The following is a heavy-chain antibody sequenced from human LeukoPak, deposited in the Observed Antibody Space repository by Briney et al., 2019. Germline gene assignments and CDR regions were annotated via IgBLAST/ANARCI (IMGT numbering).Heavy chain of an antibody. CDR2: ISYDGSNK. Sequence: AGGSLRLSCAASGFTFSSYAMHWVRQAPGKGLEWVAVISYDGSNKYYADSVKGRFTISRDNSKNTLYLQMNSLRAEDTAVYYCAKGDYYDILTGYYTFDYWGQGTLVTVSS. V-gene: IGHV3-30*04. CDR3: AKGDYYDILTGYYTFDY. J-gene: IGHJ4*02. CDR1: GFTFSSYA. D-gene: IGHD3-9*01.